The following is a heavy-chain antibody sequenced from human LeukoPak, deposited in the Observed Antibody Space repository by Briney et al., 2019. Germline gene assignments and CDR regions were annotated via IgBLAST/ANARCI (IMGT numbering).Heavy chain of an antibody. J-gene: IGHJ4*02. V-gene: IGHV4-39*01. CDR1: GGSISSSSYY. CDR2: IYYSGST. CDR3: ASTYCSGGSCYDTYYFDY. D-gene: IGHD2-15*01. Sequence: SETLSLTCTVSGGSISSSSYYWGWIRQPPGKGLEWIGSIYYSGSTYYNPSLESRVTISVDTSKNQFSLKLSSVTAADTAVYYCASTYCSGGSCYDTYYFDYWGQGTLVTVSS.